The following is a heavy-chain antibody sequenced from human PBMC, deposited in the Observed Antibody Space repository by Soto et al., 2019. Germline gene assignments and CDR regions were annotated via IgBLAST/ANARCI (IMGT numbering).Heavy chain of an antibody. CDR2: INGGGGTT. J-gene: IGHJ4*02. CDR1: GFTFSSYT. V-gene: IGHV3-23*01. Sequence: GGSLRLSCAASGFTFSSYTMNWFRQAQGKGLEWISGINGGGGTTYYADSVKGRFTISRDDSKNILYLQMNSPRAEDTAIYYCAKDRHPDGIWTFDYWGRGTLVTVSS. CDR3: AKDRHPDGIWTFDY. D-gene: IGHD3-9*01.